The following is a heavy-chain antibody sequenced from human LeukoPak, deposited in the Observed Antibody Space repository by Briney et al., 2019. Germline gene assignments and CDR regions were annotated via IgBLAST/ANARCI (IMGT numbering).Heavy chain of an antibody. D-gene: IGHD6-13*01. CDR3: ARDQGSSWYSNYYYGMDA. J-gene: IGHJ6*02. CDR2: IKQDGSEK. Sequence: PGGSLRLSCAASGFTFSSYWMSWVRQAPGKGLEWVANIKQDGSEKYYVDSVKGRFTISRDNAKNSLYLQMNSLRAEDTAVYYCARDQGSSWYSNYYYGMDAWGQGTTVTVSS. V-gene: IGHV3-7*01. CDR1: GFTFSSYW.